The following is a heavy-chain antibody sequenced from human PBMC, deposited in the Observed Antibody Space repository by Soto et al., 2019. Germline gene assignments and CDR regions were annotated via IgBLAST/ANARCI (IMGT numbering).Heavy chain of an antibody. J-gene: IGHJ4*02. V-gene: IGHV1-69*01. CDR1: GVTFSSFG. CDR2: IIPLFGTA. Sequence: QVQLVQSGAEVKKPGSSVKVSCKASGVTFSSFGFNWVRQAPGQGLEWMGGIIPLFGTANYAEKFQGRVTISADEGTSTASMELIRLRSEDTAIYYCARDRSMDGYNSRSFDYWGQGTLVTVS. CDR3: ARDRSMDGYNSRSFDY. D-gene: IGHD5-12*01.